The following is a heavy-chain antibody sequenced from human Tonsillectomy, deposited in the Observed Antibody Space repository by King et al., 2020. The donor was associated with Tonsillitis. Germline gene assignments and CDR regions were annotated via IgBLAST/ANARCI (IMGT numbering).Heavy chain of an antibody. CDR1: GFTFSDYR. D-gene: IGHD1-7*01. CDR3: ARDWNYAGDY. V-gene: IGHV3-48*01. CDR2: INTRANTI. J-gene: IGHJ4*02. Sequence: VQLVESGGGWISLGGSLRLSCTASGFTFSDYRMHWVRQAPGKGLEWVSYINTRANTIDYADSVKGRFTISRDNAKNSLYLQMNSLRAEDTAVYYCARDWNYAGDYWGQGTLVTVSS.